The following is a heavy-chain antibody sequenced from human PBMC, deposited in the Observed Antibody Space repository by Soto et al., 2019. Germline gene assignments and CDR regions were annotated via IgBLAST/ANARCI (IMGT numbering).Heavy chain of an antibody. CDR2: INRRGST. V-gene: IGHV4-34*01. J-gene: IGHJ3*02. CDR3: ATQGDFWSGSAFDI. Sequence: QVQLQQWGAGLLKPSETLSLTCAVYGGSFRDYYWSWIRQPPGKGLEWIGEINRRGSTNYKASLKSRVSISVDTSKNLFSLKLSSVTAADTALYYCATQGDFWSGSAFDIWGQGTMVTVSS. CDR1: GGSFRDYY. D-gene: IGHD3-3*01.